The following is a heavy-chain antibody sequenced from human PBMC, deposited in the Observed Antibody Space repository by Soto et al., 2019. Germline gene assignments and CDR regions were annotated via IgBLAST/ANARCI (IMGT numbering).Heavy chain of an antibody. D-gene: IGHD1-26*01. CDR3: ARGRLYSGSYYFDY. V-gene: IGHV4-61*01. J-gene: IGHJ4*02. CDR2: IYYSGST. Sequence: SETLSLTCTVSGGSVSSGSYYWSWIRQPPGKGLEWIGYIYYSGSTNYNPSLKSRVTISVDTSKNQFSLKLSSVTAADTAVYYCARGRLYSGSYYFDYWGQGTLVTVSS. CDR1: GGSVSSGSYY.